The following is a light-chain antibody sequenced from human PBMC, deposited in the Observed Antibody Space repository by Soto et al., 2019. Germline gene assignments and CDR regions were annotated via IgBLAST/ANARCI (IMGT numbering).Light chain of an antibody. Sequence: LRQSPATLSVYIGEGATFSCRASQSLRSSLAWYQQKPGQAPRLLIYGASTRATGIPARFSGSGSGTEFTLTCGLLHSEDLAVYFRQQCTIWPQTVGHGTK. J-gene: IGKJ1*01. V-gene: IGKV3-15*01. CDR1: QSLRSS. CDR2: GAS. CDR3: QQCTIWPQT.